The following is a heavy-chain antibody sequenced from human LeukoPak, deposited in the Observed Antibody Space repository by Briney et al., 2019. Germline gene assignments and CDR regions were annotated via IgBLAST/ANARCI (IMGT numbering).Heavy chain of an antibody. CDR2: ISYSSSSI. J-gene: IGHJ4*02. Sequence: AGGSLRLSCATSGFTFSDFSMNWVRQAPGKGLEWVSYISYSSSSINYADTVKGRFTISRDNAKNSPYLEMNSLRAEDTAVYYCARDRDWAFDYWGQGTLVTVSS. CDR1: GFTFSDFS. CDR3: ARDRDWAFDY. V-gene: IGHV3-48*04. D-gene: IGHD3/OR15-3a*01.